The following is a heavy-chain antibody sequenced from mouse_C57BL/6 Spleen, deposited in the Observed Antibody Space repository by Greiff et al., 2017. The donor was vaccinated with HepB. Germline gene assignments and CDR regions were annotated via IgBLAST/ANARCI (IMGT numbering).Heavy chain of an antibody. D-gene: IGHD1-1*01. J-gene: IGHJ4*01. V-gene: IGHV1-53*01. CDR2: INPSNGGT. CDR1: GYTFTSYW. CDR3: APYYYGSSGSYAMDY. Sequence: QVQLQQPGTELVKPGASVKLSCKASGYTFTSYWMHWVKQRPGQGLEWIGNINPSNGGTNYNEKFKSKATLTVDKSSSTAYMQLSSLTSEDTAVYYCAPYYYGSSGSYAMDYWGQGTSVTVSS.